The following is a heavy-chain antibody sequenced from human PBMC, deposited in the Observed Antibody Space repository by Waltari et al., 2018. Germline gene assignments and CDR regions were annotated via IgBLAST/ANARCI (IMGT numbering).Heavy chain of an antibody. D-gene: IGHD1-26*01. J-gene: IGHJ6*02. Sequence: QVQLVESGGGVVQPGRSLRLSCAASGFTFSSYGMHWVRQAPGKGLEWVAVIWYDVSNKYYADSVKGRFTISRDNSKNTLYLQMNSLRAEDTAVYYCARDVSRSYYYYYGMDVWGQGTTVTVSS. V-gene: IGHV3-33*01. CDR1: GFTFSSYG. CDR2: IWYDVSNK. CDR3: ARDVSRSYYYYYGMDV.